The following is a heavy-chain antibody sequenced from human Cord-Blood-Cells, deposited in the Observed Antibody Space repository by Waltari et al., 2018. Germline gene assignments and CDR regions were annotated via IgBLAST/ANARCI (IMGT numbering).Heavy chain of an antibody. CDR2: IKSKTDGGTT. CDR1: GVTFSNAW. CDR3: TTDPLRGDYVDY. Sequence: EVQLVESGGGLVKPGGSLRLSCAASGVTFSNAWMSWVRQDPGKGLEWVGRIKSKTDGGTTDYAAPVKGRFTISRDDSKNTLYLQMNSLKTEDTAVYYCTTDPLRGDYVDYWGQGTLVTVSS. V-gene: IGHV3-15*01. J-gene: IGHJ4*02.